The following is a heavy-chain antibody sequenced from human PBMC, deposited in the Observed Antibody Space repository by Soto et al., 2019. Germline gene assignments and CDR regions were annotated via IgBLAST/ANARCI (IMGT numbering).Heavy chain of an antibody. D-gene: IGHD6-6*01. J-gene: IGHJ4*01. CDR3: SRGTSIPASGDY. Sequence: QVQLVQSGAEVKKPGASVKVSCKASGYTFTNYGINWVRQAPGQGLEWLGWVSAYNGEKRYAKRGQARVIMTTDTSTTTAYMELRSLRSDDTAVYYCSRGTSIPASGDYWGQGTLVTVSS. CDR1: GYTFTNYG. V-gene: IGHV1-18*01. CDR2: VSAYNGEK.